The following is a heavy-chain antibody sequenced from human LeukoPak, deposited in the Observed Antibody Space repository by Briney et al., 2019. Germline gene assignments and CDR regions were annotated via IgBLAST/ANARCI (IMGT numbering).Heavy chain of an antibody. D-gene: IGHD2-15*01. CDR1: GVSISSSNW. CDR3: ARKVVAATWGMDV. CDR2: IYHSGST. J-gene: IGHJ6*02. V-gene: IGHV4-4*02. Sequence: SETLSLTCAVSGVSISSSNWWSWVRQPPGKGLEWIGEIYHSGSTNYNPSLKSRVTISVDKSKNQFSLKLSSVTAADTAVYYCARKVVAATWGMDVWGQGTTVTVSS.